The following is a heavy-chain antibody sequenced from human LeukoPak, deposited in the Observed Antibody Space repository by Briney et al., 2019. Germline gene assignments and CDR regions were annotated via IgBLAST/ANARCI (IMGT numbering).Heavy chain of an antibody. Sequence: SVKVSCKASGGTFSSYAISWVRQAPGQGLEWMGRIIPILGTANYAQKFQGRVTITTDESTSTAYMELSSLRSEDTAVYYCAREEAYDSSGYSPLWGQGTLVTVSS. CDR3: AREEAYDSSGYSPL. CDR1: GGTFSSYA. V-gene: IGHV1-69*11. D-gene: IGHD3-22*01. J-gene: IGHJ4*02. CDR2: IIPILGTA.